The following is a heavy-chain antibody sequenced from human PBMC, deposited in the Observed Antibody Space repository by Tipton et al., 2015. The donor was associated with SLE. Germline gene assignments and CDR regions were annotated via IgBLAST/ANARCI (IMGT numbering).Heavy chain of an antibody. V-gene: IGHV4-38-2*01. CDR3: ARVGDTAMVQYYFDY. D-gene: IGHD5-18*01. Sequence: TLSLTCAVSGYSITSNYYWGWVRQPPGKGLEWIGSISNRGSSEYNPSLTKYNPSLKSRVIISVDTSNNQFFLKVSSVTSADTAVYYCARVGDTAMVQYYFDYWGQGTLVTVSS. J-gene: IGHJ4*02. CDR2: ISNRGSSEYNPSLT. CDR1: GYSITSNYY.